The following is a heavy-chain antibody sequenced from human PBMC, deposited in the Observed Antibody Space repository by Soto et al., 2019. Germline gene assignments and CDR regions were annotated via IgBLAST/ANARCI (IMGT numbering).Heavy chain of an antibody. D-gene: IGHD3-10*01. Sequence: EVQLVESGGDLVQPGGSLRLSCAASGFTFSDHYMDWVRQAPGKGLEWVGRIRNKAKSYTTEYAASVKGRFTISGDDSKNSLHLQMISLKTEDTAMYFCARSGRDDTTWSDDAFDIWGQGTVVTVSS. J-gene: IGHJ3*02. CDR3: ARSGRDDTTWSDDAFDI. V-gene: IGHV3-72*01. CDR2: IRNKAKSYTT. CDR1: GFTFSDHY.